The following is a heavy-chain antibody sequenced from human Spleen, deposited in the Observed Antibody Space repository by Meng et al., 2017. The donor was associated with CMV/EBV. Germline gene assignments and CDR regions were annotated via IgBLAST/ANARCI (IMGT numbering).Heavy chain of an antibody. CDR1: GFTFSSYS. D-gene: IGHD1-26*01. CDR2: ISSSSSYI. CDR3: ARAGMGVTKFGH. J-gene: IGHJ4*02. V-gene: IGHV3-21*01. Sequence: GGSLRLSCAASGFTFSSYSMNWVRQAPGKGLEWVSSISSSSSYIYYADSVKGRFTISRDNAKNSLYLQMNSLRAEDTAMYYCARAGMGVTKFGHWGQGTLVTVSS.